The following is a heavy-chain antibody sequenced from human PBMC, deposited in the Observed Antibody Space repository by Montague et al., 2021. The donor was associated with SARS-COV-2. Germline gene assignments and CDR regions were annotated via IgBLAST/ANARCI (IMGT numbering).Heavy chain of an antibody. CDR1: GDSFSSFY. V-gene: IGHV4-59*10. CDR3: GRGVVAATAVVDY. CDR2: INASGGT. J-gene: IGHJ4*02. Sequence: SETLSLTCAVYGDSFSSFYWNWLRQPAGKGLEWIGRINASGGTNYNPSLKSRVTMSVDTSKNQFSLKLNSVTAADTAVYYCGRGVVAATAVVDYWGQGTLVTVSS. D-gene: IGHD2-15*01.